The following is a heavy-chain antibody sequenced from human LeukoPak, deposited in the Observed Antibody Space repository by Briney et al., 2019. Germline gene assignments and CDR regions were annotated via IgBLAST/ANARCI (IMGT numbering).Heavy chain of an antibody. J-gene: IGHJ4*02. CDR2: IYSGGST. CDR3: ARDSPGGYGGFFDY. V-gene: IGHV3-53*01. CDR1: GFTVSSNY. D-gene: IGHD3-3*01. Sequence: GGSLRLSCAASGFTVSSNYMSWVRQAPGKGLEWVSVIYSGGSTYYADSVKGRFTISRDNSKNTLYLQMNSQRAEDTAVYYCARDSPGGYGGFFDYWGQGTLVTVSS.